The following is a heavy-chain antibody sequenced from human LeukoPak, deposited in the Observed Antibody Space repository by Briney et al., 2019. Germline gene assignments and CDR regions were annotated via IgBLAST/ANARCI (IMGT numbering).Heavy chain of an antibody. D-gene: IGHD6-19*01. J-gene: IGHJ4*02. CDR2: ISSSGSTI. CDR1: GFTFSDYY. Sequence: GGSLRLSCAASGFTFSDYYMSWIRQAPGKGLEWVSYISSSGSTIYYADSVKGRFTISRDNAKNSLYLQMNSLRAEDTAVYYCAKEVPSGMYYCRGWYRGYFDYWGQGTLVTVSS. V-gene: IGHV3-11*01. CDR3: AKEVPSGMYYCRGWYRGYFDY.